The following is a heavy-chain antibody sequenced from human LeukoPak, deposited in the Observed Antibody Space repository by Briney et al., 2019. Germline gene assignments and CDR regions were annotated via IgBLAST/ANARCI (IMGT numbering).Heavy chain of an antibody. CDR2: IKQDGSEK. D-gene: IGHD1-1*01. Sequence: GGSLRLSCAASGFTFSSYWMSWVRQAPGKGLEWVANIKQDGSEKYYVDSMKGRFTISRDNAKNSLYLQMNSLRAEDTALYFCASGIRERGFDYWGQGTLVTVSS. V-gene: IGHV3-7*01. CDR3: ASGIRERGFDY. CDR1: GFTFSSYW. J-gene: IGHJ4*02.